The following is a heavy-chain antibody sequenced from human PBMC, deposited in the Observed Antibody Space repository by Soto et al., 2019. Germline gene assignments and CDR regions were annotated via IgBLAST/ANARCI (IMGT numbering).Heavy chain of an antibody. D-gene: IGHD4-17*01. Sequence: GGSLRLSCAASGFSFSAYSMSWVRQAPGKGLEWVSYISTSSSTIYYADSVKGRFTISRDNAKNSLYLQMNSLGGEDTAVYYCARDASGDYYYYYYMDVWGKGTTVTVSS. CDR1: GFSFSAYS. J-gene: IGHJ6*03. V-gene: IGHV3-48*01. CDR3: ARDASGDYYYYYYMDV. CDR2: ISTSSSTI.